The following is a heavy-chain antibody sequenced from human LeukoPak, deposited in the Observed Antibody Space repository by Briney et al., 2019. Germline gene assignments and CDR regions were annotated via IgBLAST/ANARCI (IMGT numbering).Heavy chain of an antibody. CDR2: IYHSGST. V-gene: IGHV4-4*02. Sequence: SGTLSLTCAVSGGSGGSISSSNYWSWVRQPPGKGLEWIGEIYHSGSTNYNPSLKSRVTISVDTSKNQFSLKLSSVTAADTAVYYCARVRGVGATYHDRPYYFDYWGQGTLVTVSS. D-gene: IGHD1-26*01. J-gene: IGHJ4*02. CDR3: ARVRGVGATYHDRPYYFDY. CDR1: GGSGGSISSSNY.